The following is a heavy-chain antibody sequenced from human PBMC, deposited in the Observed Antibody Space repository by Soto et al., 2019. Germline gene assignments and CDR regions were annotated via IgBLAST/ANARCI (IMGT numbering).Heavy chain of an antibody. Sequence: EVQLLESGGGLVQPGGSLRLSCAASGFTFSSYAMSWVRQAPGKGLEWVSAISGSGGSTYYAGSVKGRFTISRDNSKNTLYLQMNSLRAEDTAVYYCAKDLPRGGDCYFAFDIWGQGTMVTVSS. CDR3: AKDLPRGGDCYFAFDI. CDR1: GFTFSSYA. D-gene: IGHD2-21*01. CDR2: ISGSGGST. V-gene: IGHV3-23*01. J-gene: IGHJ3*02.